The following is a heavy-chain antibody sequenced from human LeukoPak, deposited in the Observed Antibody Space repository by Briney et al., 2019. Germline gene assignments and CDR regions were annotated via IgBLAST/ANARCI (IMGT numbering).Heavy chain of an antibody. Sequence: ASVEVSCKASGYTFTSYDINWVRQATGQGLEWMGWMNPNSGNTGYAQKFQGRVTMTRNTSISTAYMELSSLRSEDTAVYYCARKTTVTPDAAYYYYYMDVWGKGTTVTISS. CDR3: ARKTTVTPDAAYYYYYMDV. J-gene: IGHJ6*03. CDR2: MNPNSGNT. CDR1: GYTFTSYD. V-gene: IGHV1-8*01. D-gene: IGHD4-17*01.